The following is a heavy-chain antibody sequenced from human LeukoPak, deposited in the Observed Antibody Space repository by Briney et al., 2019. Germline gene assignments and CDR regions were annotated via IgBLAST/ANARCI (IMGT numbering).Heavy chain of an antibody. D-gene: IGHD3-10*01. J-gene: IGHJ1*01. CDR3: ARVTRAKVSNHFQH. CDR2: ISAYNGNT. CDR1: GYTFTSYG. V-gene: IGHV1-18*01. Sequence: GASVKVSCKASGYTFTSYGISWVQQAPGQGLEWMGWISAYNGNTNYAQKLQGRVTMTTDTFTSTAYMELRGLRSDDTAVYYCARVTRAKVSNHFQHWGQGTLVTVSS.